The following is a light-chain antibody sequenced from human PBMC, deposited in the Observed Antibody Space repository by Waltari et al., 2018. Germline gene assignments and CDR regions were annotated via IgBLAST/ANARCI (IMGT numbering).Light chain of an antibody. CDR3: CSYAGTSTLI. Sequence: QSVPTQPAAAAGPPGTSITMSCTGTNRDDGTYNSFPSYQHHPRTAPKVIIFGVSKRPSGVSDLFSGSKSGNTASLTISGLQTEDEAYYYCCSYAGTSTLIFGGGTKLTVL. J-gene: IGLJ2*01. CDR2: GVS. V-gene: IGLV2-23*02. CDR1: NRDDGTYNS.